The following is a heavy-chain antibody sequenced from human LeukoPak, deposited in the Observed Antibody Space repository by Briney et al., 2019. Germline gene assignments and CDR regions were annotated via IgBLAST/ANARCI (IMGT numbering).Heavy chain of an antibody. J-gene: IGHJ4*02. D-gene: IGHD3-3*01. CDR1: GYTFTSYG. V-gene: IGHV1-18*01. CDR2: ISAYNGNT. Sequence: ASVTVSCKASGYTFTSYGISWVRQAPGQGLEWMGWISAYNGNTNYAQKLQGRVTMTTDTSTSTAYMELRSLRSDDTAVYYCARDLLTIFGVVPSPSDYWGQGTLVTVSS. CDR3: ARDLLTIFGVVPSPSDY.